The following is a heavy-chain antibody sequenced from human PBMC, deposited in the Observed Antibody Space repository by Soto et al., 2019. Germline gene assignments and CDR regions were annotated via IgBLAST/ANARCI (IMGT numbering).Heavy chain of an antibody. CDR1: GFTFSSEY. CDR3: ATIAAVRFDY. Sequence: EVLLVESGGGLVQPGGSLRLSCVASGFTFSSEYMSWVRQAPGKGLEWVGNINQDGSEIYYLDSVKGRFTISRDNAKKSVFLQMNSLRAEDTAVYYCATIAAVRFDYWGQGTLVTVSS. D-gene: IGHD6-13*01. J-gene: IGHJ4*02. CDR2: INQDGSEI. V-gene: IGHV3-7*02.